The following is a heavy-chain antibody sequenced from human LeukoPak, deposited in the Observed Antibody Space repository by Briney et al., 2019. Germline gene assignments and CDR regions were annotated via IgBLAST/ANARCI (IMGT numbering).Heavy chain of an antibody. J-gene: IGHJ4*02. CDR1: GGSIGSSSYY. V-gene: IGHV4-39*07. Sequence: SETLSLTCTVSGGSIGSSSYYWGWIRQPPGKGLEWIGSIYYSGSTYYNPSLKSRVTISVDTSKNQFSLKLSSVTAADTAVYYCARTRTDTADDYWGQGTLVTVSS. D-gene: IGHD5-18*01. CDR3: ARTRTDTADDY. CDR2: IYYSGST.